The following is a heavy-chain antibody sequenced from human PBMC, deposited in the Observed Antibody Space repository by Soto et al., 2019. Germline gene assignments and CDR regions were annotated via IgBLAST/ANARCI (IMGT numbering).Heavy chain of an antibody. Sequence: SETLSLTCTVSGGSISSYYWSWIRQPPGKGLEWIGYIYYSGTTNYNPSLKSRVTISVDTSKNQFSLKLSSVTAADTAMYYCAREESTTVFDYWGQGTLVTVSS. J-gene: IGHJ4*02. D-gene: IGHD4-17*01. CDR2: IYYSGTT. V-gene: IGHV4-59*01. CDR1: GGSISSYY. CDR3: AREESTTVFDY.